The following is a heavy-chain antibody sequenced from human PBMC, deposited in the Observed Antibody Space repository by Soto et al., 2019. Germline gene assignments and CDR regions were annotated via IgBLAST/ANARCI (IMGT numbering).Heavy chain of an antibody. Sequence: VQLVESGGGVVQHGRSLRLSCAASGFTFSSYGMHWVRQAPGKGLEWVSSISGNSGSTYYADSVKGRFTVSRDNSKNTLYLQMNSLRADDTAVYYCAKDLVVVTAKGDCFDYWGQGILVTVSS. CDR3: AKDLVVVTAKGDCFDY. J-gene: IGHJ4*02. CDR2: ISGNSGST. V-gene: IGHV3-23*04. D-gene: IGHD2-21*02. CDR1: GFTFSSYG.